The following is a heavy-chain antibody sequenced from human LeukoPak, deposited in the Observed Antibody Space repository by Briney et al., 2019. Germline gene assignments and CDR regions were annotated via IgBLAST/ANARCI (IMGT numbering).Heavy chain of an antibody. CDR1: GFTFDDFA. CDR2: ISGDGGIT. Sequence: GGSLRLSCAASGFTFDDFAMHWVRQAPGKGLEWVSLISGDGGITYYADSVKGRFTISRDNSKNSLYLQMNSLRAEDTAVYYCAKARGYCSGGTCYSGFDYWGQGTLVTVSS. D-gene: IGHD2-15*01. J-gene: IGHJ4*02. CDR3: AKARGYCSGGTCYSGFDY. V-gene: IGHV3-43*02.